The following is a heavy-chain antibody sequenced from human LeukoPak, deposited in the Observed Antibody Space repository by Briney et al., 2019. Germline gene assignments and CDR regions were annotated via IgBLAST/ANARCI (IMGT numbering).Heavy chain of an antibody. V-gene: IGHV4-59*01. J-gene: IGHJ4*02. CDR3: ASESYYGSGSYWDY. Sequence: PSETLSLTCTVSGGSISSYYWSWIRQPPGKGLEWIGYIYYSGSTNYNPSLKSRVTISVDTSKNQFSLKLSSVTAADTAVYYCASESYYGSGSYWDYWGQGTLVTVSS. CDR2: IYYSGST. CDR1: GGSISSYY. D-gene: IGHD3-10*01.